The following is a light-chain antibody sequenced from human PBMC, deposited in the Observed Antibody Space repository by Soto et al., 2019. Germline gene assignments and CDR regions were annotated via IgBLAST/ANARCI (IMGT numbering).Light chain of an antibody. CDR3: QQANSFPIT. CDR1: QSISNW. Sequence: IKMYKSPSTLSASVIDIVTITFLASQSISNWLAWYQQRPGKAPKLLIFDASSLESGVPSRFSGSGSGTDFTLTLSSLQPEDFATYYCQQANSFPITFGQGTLLEIK. CDR2: DAS. V-gene: IGKV1-5*01. J-gene: IGKJ5*01.